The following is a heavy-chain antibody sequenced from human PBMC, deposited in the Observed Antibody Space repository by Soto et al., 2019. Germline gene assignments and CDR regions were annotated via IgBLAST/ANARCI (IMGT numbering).Heavy chain of an antibody. D-gene: IGHD3-3*01. J-gene: IGHJ4*02. CDR2: LDPDNDET. Sequence: ASVKVSCKVSGYSLTELSMHWVRQASGKGLEWMGGLDPDNDETIYAQKFQGRVTMTEDTSADTAYMELSSLRSEDTAVYYCARDNPRTYYDFWSGYYPFDYWGQGTLVTVSS. CDR3: ARDNPRTYYDFWSGYYPFDY. V-gene: IGHV1-24*01. CDR1: GYSLTELS.